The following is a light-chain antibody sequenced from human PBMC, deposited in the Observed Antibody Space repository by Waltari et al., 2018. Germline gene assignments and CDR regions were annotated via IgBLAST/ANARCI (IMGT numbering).Light chain of an antibody. CDR3: VSWDDSLNGPV. CDR1: QSVLYSSNNKNY. J-gene: IGKJ4*01. CDR2: GAF. Sequence: DIVMTQSPDSLAVSLGERATINCKSSQSVLYSSNNKNYLVWYQQKPGQPPKGLIYGAFTRESGVPDRFTGSGSGTDFTLTISSLQAEDVAVYYCVSWDDSLNGPVFGGGTK. V-gene: IGKV4-1*01.